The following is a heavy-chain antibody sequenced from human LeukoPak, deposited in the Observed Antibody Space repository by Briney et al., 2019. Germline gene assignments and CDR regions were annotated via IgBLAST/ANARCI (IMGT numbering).Heavy chain of an antibody. CDR3: ARGRIGRIQLWFKHQFFDY. Sequence: SGTLSLTCAVYGGSFSGYYWSWIRQPPGKGLEWIGEINHSGSTNYNPSLKSRVTISVDTSKNQFSLKLSSVTAADTAVYYCARGRIGRIQLWFKHQFFDYWGQGTLVTVSS. CDR1: GGSFSGYY. D-gene: IGHD5-18*01. CDR2: INHSGST. V-gene: IGHV4-34*01. J-gene: IGHJ4*02.